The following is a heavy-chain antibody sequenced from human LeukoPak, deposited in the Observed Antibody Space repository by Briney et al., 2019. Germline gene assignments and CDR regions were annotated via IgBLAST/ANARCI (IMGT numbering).Heavy chain of an antibody. D-gene: IGHD2-15*01. V-gene: IGHV1-8*01. J-gene: IGHJ4*02. CDR1: GYTFTSYD. Sequence: ASVKVSCKASGYTFTSYDINWVRQATEQGLEWMGWMNPNSGNTGYAQKFQGRVTMTRNTSISTAYMELSSLRSEDTAVYYCARVHCSGGSCYSEYWGQGTLVTVSS. CDR3: ARVHCSGGSCYSEY. CDR2: MNPNSGNT.